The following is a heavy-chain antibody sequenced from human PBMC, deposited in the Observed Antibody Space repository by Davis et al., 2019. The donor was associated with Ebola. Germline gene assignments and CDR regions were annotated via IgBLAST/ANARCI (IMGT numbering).Heavy chain of an antibody. V-gene: IGHV3-48*02. CDR3: ARDLPRNYGSGSYSPGGRPRYYYYGMDV. CDR1: GFTFSSYS. CDR2: ISSSSSTI. J-gene: IGHJ6*02. D-gene: IGHD3-10*01. Sequence: PGGSLRLSCAASGFTFSSYSMNWVRQAPGKGLEWVSYISSSSSTIYYADSVKGRFTISRDNAKNSLYLQMNSLGDEDTAVYYCARDLPRNYGSGSYSPGGRPRYYYYGMDVWGQGTTVTVSS.